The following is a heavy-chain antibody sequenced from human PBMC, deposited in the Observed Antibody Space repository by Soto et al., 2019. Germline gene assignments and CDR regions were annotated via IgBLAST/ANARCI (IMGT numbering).Heavy chain of an antibody. CDR3: ARYGMEHYCGMDV. Sequence: SETLSITCPVSGGSIASSSYYWGWIRQPPGKGLEWIGSIYYGGNTYYNPPLKSRLTISVDPSKNQLSLKLSSVTAADTAVYYCARYGMEHYCGMDVWGQGTTVTVSS. CDR2: IYYGGNT. D-gene: IGHD1-1*01. J-gene: IGHJ6*02. V-gene: IGHV4-39*01. CDR1: GGSIASSSYY.